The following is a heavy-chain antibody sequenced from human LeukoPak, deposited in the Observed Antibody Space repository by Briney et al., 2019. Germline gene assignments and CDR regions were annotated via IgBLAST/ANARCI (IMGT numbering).Heavy chain of an antibody. CDR1: GFTFDDYA. D-gene: IGHD3-22*01. CDR2: ISWNSGSI. J-gene: IGHJ4*02. Sequence: GRSLRLSCAVSGFTFDDYAMHWVRQAPGRGLEWVSGISWNSGSIGYADSVKGRFTISRDNAKNSLYLQMNSLRAEDTALYYCAKSYYDSSGYYFYFDYWGQGTLVTVSS. V-gene: IGHV3-9*01. CDR3: AKSYYDSSGYYFYFDY.